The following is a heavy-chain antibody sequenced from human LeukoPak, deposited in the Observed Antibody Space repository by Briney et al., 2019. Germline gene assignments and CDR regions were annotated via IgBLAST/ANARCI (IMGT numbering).Heavy chain of an antibody. J-gene: IGHJ4*02. CDR1: GYSFSTYW. CDR2: IYPGNSDT. D-gene: IGHD6-19*01. Sequence: GESLEISCQGFGYSFSTYWIAWVRQMPGKGLEWMGVIYPGNSDTRYSLSFQGHVTISADKSITTAYLQWSSLKASDTAKYYCARLGGYSSGWYVQYWGQGTLVTASS. V-gene: IGHV5-51*01. CDR3: ARLGGYSSGWYVQY.